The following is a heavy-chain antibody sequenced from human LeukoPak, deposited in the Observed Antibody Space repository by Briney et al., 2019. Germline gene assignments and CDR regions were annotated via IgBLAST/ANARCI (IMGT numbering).Heavy chain of an antibody. CDR3: TTGTDRRDGYNYYYYYGMDV. V-gene: IGHV3-15*01. CDR2: IKSKTDGGTT. CDR1: AFTFSNAW. Sequence: GGSLRLSCAASAFTFSNAWMSWVRQAPGKGLEWVGRIKSKTDGGTTDYAAPVKGRFTISRDDSKNTLYLQMNSLKTEDTAVYYCTTGTDRRDGYNYYYYYGMDVWGQGTTVTVSS. J-gene: IGHJ6*02. D-gene: IGHD5-24*01.